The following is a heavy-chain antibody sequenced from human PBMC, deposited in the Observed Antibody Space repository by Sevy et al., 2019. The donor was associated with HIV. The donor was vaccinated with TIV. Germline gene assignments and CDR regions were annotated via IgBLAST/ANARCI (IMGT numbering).Heavy chain of an antibody. V-gene: IGHV3-30*02. CDR3: AKEVVQGVIIAPGDAFDI. CDR1: GFTFSSYG. Sequence: GGSLRLSCAASGFTFSSYGMHWVRQAPGKGLEWVAFIRYDGSNKYYADSVKGRFTISRDNSKNTLYLQMHSLRAEDTAVYYGAKEVVQGVIIAPGDAFDIWGQGTMVTVSS. CDR2: IRYDGSNK. J-gene: IGHJ3*02. D-gene: IGHD3-10*01.